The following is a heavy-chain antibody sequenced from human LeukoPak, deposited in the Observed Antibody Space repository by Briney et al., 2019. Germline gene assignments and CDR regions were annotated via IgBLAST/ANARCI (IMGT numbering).Heavy chain of an antibody. CDR3: ARGGFDMGQLSPPFDY. V-gene: IGHV1-69*13. D-gene: IGHD5-18*01. J-gene: IGHJ4*02. Sequence: ASVKVSCKASGGTFSSYAISWVRQAPGQGLECLGGIIPIFGTANYAQKFQGRVTITADESTSTAYMELSSLRSEDTAVYYCARGGFDMGQLSPPFDYWGQGTLVTVSS. CDR2: IIPIFGTA. CDR1: GGTFSSYA.